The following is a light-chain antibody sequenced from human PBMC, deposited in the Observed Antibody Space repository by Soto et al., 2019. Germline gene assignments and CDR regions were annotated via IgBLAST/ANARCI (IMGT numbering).Light chain of an antibody. J-gene: IGLJ3*02. CDR3: QTWGTAFRV. Sequence: QSALTQPPSASGSPGQSVTISCSGTSSDVGGYNYVSWYQQHPGKAPKLMIYEVSKRPSGVPDRFSGSKSGNTASLTVSGLQAEDEADYYCQTWGTAFRVFGGGTKLTVL. CDR1: SSDVGGYNY. CDR2: EVS. V-gene: IGLV2-8*01.